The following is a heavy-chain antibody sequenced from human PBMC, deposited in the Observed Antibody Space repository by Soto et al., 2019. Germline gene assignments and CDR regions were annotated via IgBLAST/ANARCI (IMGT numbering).Heavy chain of an antibody. CDR2: IYYSGST. J-gene: IGHJ5*02. V-gene: IGHV4-59*01. Sequence: SETLSLTCTVSGGSISSYYWSWIRQPPGKGLEWIGYIYYSGSTNYNPSLKSRVTISVDTSKNQFSLKLSSVTAADTAVYYCARDNISWFDPWGQGTLVTVSS. CDR1: GGSISSYY. CDR3: ARDNISWFDP.